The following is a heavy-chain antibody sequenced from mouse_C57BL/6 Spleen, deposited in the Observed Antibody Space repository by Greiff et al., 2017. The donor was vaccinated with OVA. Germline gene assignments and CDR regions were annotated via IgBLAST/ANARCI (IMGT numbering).Heavy chain of an antibody. CDR1: GYTFTSYW. D-gene: IGHD5-1*01. V-gene: IGHV1-52*01. Sequence: QVQLQQPGAELVRPGSSVKLSCKASGYTFTSYWMHWVKQRPIQGLEWIGNIDPSDSETHYNQKFKDKATLTVDKSSSTAYMQLSSLTSEDSAVYYCAREGGTSWFAYWGQGTLVTVSA. J-gene: IGHJ3*01. CDR3: AREGGTSWFAY. CDR2: IDPSDSET.